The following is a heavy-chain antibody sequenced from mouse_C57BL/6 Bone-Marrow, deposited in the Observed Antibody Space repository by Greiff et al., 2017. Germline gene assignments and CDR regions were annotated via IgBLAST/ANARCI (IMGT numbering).Heavy chain of an antibody. Sequence: QVHVKQPGAELVMPGASVKLSCKASGYTFTSYWMHWVKQRPGQGLEWIGEIDPSDSYTNYNQKFKGKSTLTVDKSSSTAYMQLSSLTSEDSAVYYCASRDSSGYVWFAYWGQGTLVTVSA. D-gene: IGHD3-2*02. V-gene: IGHV1-69*01. J-gene: IGHJ3*01. CDR3: ASRDSSGYVWFAY. CDR1: GYTFTSYW. CDR2: IDPSDSYT.